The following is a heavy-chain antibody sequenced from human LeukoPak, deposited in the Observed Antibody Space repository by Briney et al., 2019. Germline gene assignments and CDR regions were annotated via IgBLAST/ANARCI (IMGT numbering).Heavy chain of an antibody. J-gene: IGHJ4*02. Sequence: GRSLRLSCAASGFTFSSYGMHWVRQAPGKGLEWVAVISYDGSNKYYADSVKGRFTISRDNSKNTLYLQMNSRRAEDTAVYYCAKGQYSSGWYWFDYWGQGTLVTVSS. CDR3: AKGQYSSGWYWFDY. CDR1: GFTFSSYG. CDR2: ISYDGSNK. D-gene: IGHD6-19*01. V-gene: IGHV3-30*18.